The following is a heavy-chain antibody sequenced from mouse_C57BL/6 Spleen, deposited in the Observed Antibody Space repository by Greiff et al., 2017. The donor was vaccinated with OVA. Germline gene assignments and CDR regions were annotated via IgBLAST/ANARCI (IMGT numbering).Heavy chain of an antibody. CDR1: GFTFSSYT. Sequence: EVKLVESGGGLVKPGGSLKLSCAASGFTFSSYTMSWVRQTPEKRLEWVANISGGGGNTYYPESVKGRVTISRDNAKNTLYMQMSSLRSEDTALYYCARHTDYYFDYWGQGTTLTVSS. CDR3: ARHTDYYFDY. J-gene: IGHJ2*01. V-gene: IGHV5-9*01. CDR2: ISGGGGNT.